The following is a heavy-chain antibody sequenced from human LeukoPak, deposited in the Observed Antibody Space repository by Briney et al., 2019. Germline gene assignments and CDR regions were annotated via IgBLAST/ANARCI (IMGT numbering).Heavy chain of an antibody. CDR3: ARHLYYDSSGLNFDY. CDR2: IYYSGST. J-gene: IGHJ4*02. V-gene: IGHV4-59*08. CDR1: GGSISSYY. Sequence: SETLSLTCTVSGGSISSYYWSWIRQPPGKGLEWIGYIYYSGSTNYNPSLKSRVTISVDTSKNQFSLKLSSVTAADTAMYYCARHLYYDSSGLNFDYWGQGTLVTVSS. D-gene: IGHD3-22*01.